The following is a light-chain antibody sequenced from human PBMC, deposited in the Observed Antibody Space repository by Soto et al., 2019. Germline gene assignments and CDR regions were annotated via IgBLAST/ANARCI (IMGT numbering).Light chain of an antibody. CDR1: RSVSSSY. CDR2: GAS. CDR3: QQYGSSGWT. J-gene: IGKJ1*01. V-gene: IGKV3-20*01. Sequence: EIVLTQSPGTLSLSPGERATLSCRASRSVSSSYLAWYQQKPGQAPRLLIYGASSRATGIPDRFSGSGSGTDFTLTISRLEPEDFAVYYRQQYGSSGWTFGQGTKVEIK.